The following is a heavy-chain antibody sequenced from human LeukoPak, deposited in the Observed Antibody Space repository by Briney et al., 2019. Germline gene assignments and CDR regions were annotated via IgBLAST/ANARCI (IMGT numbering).Heavy chain of an antibody. V-gene: IGHV4-59*01. J-gene: IGHJ3*02. CDR2: IYYSGST. Sequence: SETLSLTCTVSGDSISSYYWSWIRQPPGKGLEWIGYIYYSGSTNYNPSLKSRVTISVDTSKNQFSLKLSSVTAADTAVYYCARSLYTMVRGVGAFDIWGQGTMVTVSS. CDR3: ARSLYTMVRGVGAFDI. CDR1: GDSISSYY. D-gene: IGHD3-10*01.